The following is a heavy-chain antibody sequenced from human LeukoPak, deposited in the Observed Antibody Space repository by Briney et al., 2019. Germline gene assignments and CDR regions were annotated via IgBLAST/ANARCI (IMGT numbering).Heavy chain of an antibody. CDR2: INYSGST. CDR3: ARDTRSYDSSGYYFFDF. D-gene: IGHD3-22*01. J-gene: IGHJ4*02. Sequence: KPSETLSLTCTVSGASIRSYYWNWLRQPPGKGLEWIGYINYSGSTNSNPSLKSRATISMDTSKHHFSRKLSSVTAADTAVYYCARDTRSYDSSGYYFFDFWGQGTLVTVSS. CDR1: GASIRSYY. V-gene: IGHV4-59*01.